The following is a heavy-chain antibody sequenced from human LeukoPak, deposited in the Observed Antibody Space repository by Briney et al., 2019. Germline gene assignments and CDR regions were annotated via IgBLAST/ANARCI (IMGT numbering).Heavy chain of an antibody. J-gene: IGHJ5*02. CDR1: GGSVSSGSYY. D-gene: IGHD5-18*01. Sequence: SETLSLTCTVSGGSVSSGSYYWSWIRQPAGKGLEWIGYIYYSGSTNYNPSLKSRVTISVDTSKNQFSLKLSSVTAADTAVYYCARDGGYSYGYHWGQGTLVTVSS. V-gene: IGHV4-61*10. CDR3: ARDGGYSYGYH. CDR2: IYYSGST.